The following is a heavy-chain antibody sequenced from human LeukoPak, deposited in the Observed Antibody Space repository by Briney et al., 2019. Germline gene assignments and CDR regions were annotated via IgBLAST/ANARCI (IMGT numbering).Heavy chain of an antibody. D-gene: IGHD4-11*01. V-gene: IGHV4-59*01. CDR1: GGSISSDY. Sequence: KPSETLSLTCTVSGGSISSDYWSWIRQPPGKGLEWIGYIYYSGRTYYNPFLKSRITISVDTSKNQFSLKLSSVTAADTAVYYCARGFYSPHYWGQGTLVSVSS. J-gene: IGHJ4*02. CDR2: IYYSGRT. CDR3: ARGFYSPHY.